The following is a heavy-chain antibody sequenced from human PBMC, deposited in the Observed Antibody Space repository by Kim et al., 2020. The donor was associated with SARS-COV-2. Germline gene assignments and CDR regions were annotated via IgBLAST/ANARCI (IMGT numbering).Heavy chain of an antibody. V-gene: IGHV3-30-3*01. CDR2: ISYDGSNK. CDR3: ARGRVGATPWLDY. D-gene: IGHD1-26*01. J-gene: IGHJ4*02. CDR1: GFTFSSYA. Sequence: GGSLRLSCAASGFTFSSYAMHWVRQAPGTGLEWVAVISYDGSNKYYADSVKGRFTISRDNSKNTLYLQMNSLRAEDTAVYYCARGRVGATPWLDYWGQGTLVTVSS.